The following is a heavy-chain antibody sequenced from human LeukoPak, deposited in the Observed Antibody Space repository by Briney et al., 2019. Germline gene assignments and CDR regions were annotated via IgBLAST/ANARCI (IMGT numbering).Heavy chain of an antibody. CDR3: ARSPGDSSSWYWDPNFDY. J-gene: IGHJ4*02. CDR2: ISAYNGNT. CDR1: GYTFTSYG. V-gene: IGHV1-18*01. D-gene: IGHD6-13*01. Sequence: ASVKVSCKASGYTFTSYGIRWVRQAPGQGLEWMGWISAYNGNTNYAQKLQGRVTMTTDTSTSTAYMELRSLRSDDTAVYYCARSPGDSSSWYWDPNFDYWGQGTLVTVSS.